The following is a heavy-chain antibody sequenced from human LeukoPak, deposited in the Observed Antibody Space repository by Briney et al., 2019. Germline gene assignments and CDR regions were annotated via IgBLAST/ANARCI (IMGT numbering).Heavy chain of an antibody. Sequence: EASVKVSCKASGYTFTGYYMHWVRQAPGQGLEWMGWINPNSGGTNYAQKFQGRVTMTRDTSTSTVYMELSSLRSEDTAVYYCAREETYTSSSGYWGQGTLVTVSS. CDR2: INPNSGGT. CDR1: GYTFTGYY. CDR3: AREETYTSSSGY. V-gene: IGHV1-2*02. J-gene: IGHJ4*02. D-gene: IGHD6-6*01.